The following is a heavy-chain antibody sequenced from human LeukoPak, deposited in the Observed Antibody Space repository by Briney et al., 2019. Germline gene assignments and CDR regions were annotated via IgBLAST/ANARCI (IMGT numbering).Heavy chain of an antibody. Sequence: SETLSLTCTVSGGSISSSSYYWGWIRQPPGKGLEWIGSIYYSGSTYYNPSLKSRVTISVDTSKNQFSLKLSSVTAADTAVYYCARDSSSSSGQDYWGQGTLVTVSS. J-gene: IGHJ4*02. V-gene: IGHV4-39*07. D-gene: IGHD6-6*01. CDR3: ARDSSSSSGQDY. CDR1: GGSISSSSYY. CDR2: IYYSGST.